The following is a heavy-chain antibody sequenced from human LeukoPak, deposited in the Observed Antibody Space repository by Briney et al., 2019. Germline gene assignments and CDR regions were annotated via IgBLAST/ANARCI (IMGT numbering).Heavy chain of an antibody. CDR1: GFTFSSYE. CDR2: TSSSGSTI. CDR3: ARRPRQYGMDV. V-gene: IGHV3-48*03. Sequence: PGGSLRLSCAASGFTFSSYEMNWVRQAPGKGLEWVSYTSSSGSTIYYADSVKGRFTISRDNAKNSLYLQMNSLRAEDTAVYYCARRPRQYGMDVWGQGTTVTVSS. J-gene: IGHJ6*02.